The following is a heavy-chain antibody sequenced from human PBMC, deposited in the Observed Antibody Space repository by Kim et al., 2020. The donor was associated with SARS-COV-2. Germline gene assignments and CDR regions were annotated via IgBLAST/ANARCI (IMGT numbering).Heavy chain of an antibody. CDR3: AKDNSSSSEAAAGTVPFLGMDV. J-gene: IGHJ6*02. D-gene: IGHD6-6*01. CDR2: ISGDGGST. Sequence: GGSLRLSCAASGFTFDDYAMHWVRQAPGKGLEWVSLISGDGGSTYYADSVKGRFTISRDNSKNSLYLQMNSLRTEDTALYYCAKDNSSSSEAAAGTVPFLGMDVWGQGTTVTVSS. CDR1: GFTFDDYA. V-gene: IGHV3-43*02.